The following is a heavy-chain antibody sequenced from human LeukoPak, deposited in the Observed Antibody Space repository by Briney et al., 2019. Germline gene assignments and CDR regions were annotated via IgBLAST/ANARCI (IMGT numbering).Heavy chain of an antibody. Sequence: GRSLRLSCVASGFMFSVYGMHWVRQAPGEGLEWVAVIWNDGSNKYYADSVKGRFTISRDNSKNTLYLQMNSLRAEDTAVYSCARASGPFDYWGQGTLVTVSS. CDR2: IWNDGSNK. V-gene: IGHV3-33*01. CDR1: GFMFSVYG. D-gene: IGHD3-10*01. CDR3: ARASGPFDY. J-gene: IGHJ4*02.